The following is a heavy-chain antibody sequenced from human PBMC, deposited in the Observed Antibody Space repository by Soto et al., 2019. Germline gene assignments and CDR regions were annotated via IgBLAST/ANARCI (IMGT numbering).Heavy chain of an antibody. CDR1: GGSISSYY. J-gene: IGHJ4*01. CDR2: IYYSGST. D-gene: IGHD2-8*01. Sequence: QVQLQESGPGLVKPSETLSLTCTVSGGSISSYYWSWIRQPPGKGLEWIGYIYYSGSTNYNPSLKSRVTKAVDTSKNQFSPKLSSVTAADTAVYYCARGRVARQESWYYFDYWGHGTLVTVSS. V-gene: IGHV4-59*01. CDR3: ARGRVARQESWYYFDY.